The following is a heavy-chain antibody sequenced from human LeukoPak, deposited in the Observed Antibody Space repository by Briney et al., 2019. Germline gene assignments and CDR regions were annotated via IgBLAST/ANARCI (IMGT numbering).Heavy chain of an antibody. CDR3: VAIVNQFYYYYMNV. V-gene: IGHV4-39*01. J-gene: IGHJ6*03. CDR2: ITHSGGT. CDR1: GDSISSGNNY. D-gene: IGHD3-22*01. Sequence: SETLSLTCSVSGDSISSGNNYWAWIRQPPGKGLDWIGSITHSGGTYYNPSLKSRVTISVDTSKNQFSLRLTSVTAPDTAVYYCVAIVNQFYYYYMNVWGKGTTVTVSS.